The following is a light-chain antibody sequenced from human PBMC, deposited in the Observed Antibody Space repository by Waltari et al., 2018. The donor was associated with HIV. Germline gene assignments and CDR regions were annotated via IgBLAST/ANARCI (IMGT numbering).Light chain of an antibody. J-gene: IGKJ2*01. CDR2: WAS. CDR3: QQYYNTPFT. CDR1: QSVLYSSSNKNS. Sequence: DIVMTQSPDSLAVSLGERATINCKSSQSVLYSSSNKNSLAWYQQKPGQPPKLLIYWASTREPGVPDRFSGSGSGTDFTRTISSLQAEDVAVYYCQQYYNTPFTFGQGTKVEIK. V-gene: IGKV4-1*01.